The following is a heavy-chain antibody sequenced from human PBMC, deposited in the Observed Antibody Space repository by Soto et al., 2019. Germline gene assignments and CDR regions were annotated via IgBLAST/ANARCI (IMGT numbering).Heavy chain of an antibody. CDR3: ARKGVVVVAATPYYYYGMDV. Sequence: QVQLVQSGAEVKKPGSSVKVSCKACGGTFSSYAISWVRQAPGQGLEWMGGIIPIFGTANYAQKFQGRVTITADESTSTAYMELSSLRSEDTAVYYCARKGVVVVAATPYYYYGMDVWGQGTTVTVSS. V-gene: IGHV1-69*01. CDR1: GGTFSSYA. D-gene: IGHD2-15*01. CDR2: IIPIFGTA. J-gene: IGHJ6*02.